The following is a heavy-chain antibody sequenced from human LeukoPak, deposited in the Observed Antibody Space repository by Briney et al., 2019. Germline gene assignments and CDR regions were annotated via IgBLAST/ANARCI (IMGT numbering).Heavy chain of an antibody. J-gene: IGHJ6*04. Sequence: SETLSLTCAVYGGSFSGYYWSWIRQPPGKGLEWIGEINHSGSTNYNPSLKRRVAISVDTSKNQFSLKLSSVTAADTAVYYCARGQDVSPSRDMVRGPYFYYGMDVWGKGTTVTVSS. CDR2: INHSGST. V-gene: IGHV4-34*01. CDR3: ARGQDVSPSRDMVRGPYFYYGMDV. D-gene: IGHD3-10*01. CDR1: GGSFSGYY.